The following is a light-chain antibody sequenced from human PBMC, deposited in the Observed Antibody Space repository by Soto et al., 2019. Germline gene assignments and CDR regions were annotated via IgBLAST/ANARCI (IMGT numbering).Light chain of an antibody. J-gene: IGKJ5*01. CDR1: QTVRRN. CDR2: GAS. CDR3: QQRGDWPPIT. V-gene: IGKV3-11*01. Sequence: VLTHSPDTLSVSPGERATLYCRASQTVRRNLAWYQQKPGQAPRLLIFGASTRATGIPARFSGSGSGTDFTLTISSLEPEDAAVYYCQQRGDWPPITFGQGTRLEIK.